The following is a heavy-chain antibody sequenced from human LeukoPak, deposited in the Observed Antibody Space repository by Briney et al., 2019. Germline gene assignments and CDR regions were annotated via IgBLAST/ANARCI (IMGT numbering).Heavy chain of an antibody. D-gene: IGHD6-19*01. CDR2: ISAYNGNT. CDR1: GYTFTSYG. Sequence: ASVKVSCKASGYTFTSYGISWVRQAPGQGLEWMGWISAYNGNTNYAQKLQGRVTMTTDTSTSTAYMELRGLRSDDTAVFYCAREVRGSGWSHRVLNYFDYWGQGTLVTVSS. CDR3: AREVRGSGWSHRVLNYFDY. V-gene: IGHV1-18*01. J-gene: IGHJ4*02.